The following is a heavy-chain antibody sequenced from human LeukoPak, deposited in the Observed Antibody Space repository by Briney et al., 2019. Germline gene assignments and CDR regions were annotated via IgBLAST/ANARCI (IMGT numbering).Heavy chain of an antibody. Sequence: ASVKVSCKASGYTFTSYDINWVRQATGQGLEWMGWMNPNSGNTGYAQKFQGRVTMTRNTSISTAYMELSRLRSEDTAVYYCARGKYYYDSSGYYYWFDPWGQGTLVTVSS. CDR2: MNPNSGNT. D-gene: IGHD3-22*01. V-gene: IGHV1-8*01. J-gene: IGHJ5*02. CDR1: GYTFTSYD. CDR3: ARGKYYYDSSGYYYWFDP.